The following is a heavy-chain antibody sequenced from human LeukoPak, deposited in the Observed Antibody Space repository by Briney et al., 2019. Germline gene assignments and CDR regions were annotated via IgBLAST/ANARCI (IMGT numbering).Heavy chain of an antibody. Sequence: GESLKISCKGSGYSFTSYWIGWVRQMPGKGLEWMGSIYPGDSDTRYSPSFQGQVTISADKSISTAYLQWSTLKASDTAIFYCARPASGEPLGAFDIWGQGTMVTVSS. CDR3: ARPASGEPLGAFDI. CDR1: GYSFTSYW. J-gene: IGHJ3*02. D-gene: IGHD1-26*01. CDR2: IYPGDSDT. V-gene: IGHV5-51*01.